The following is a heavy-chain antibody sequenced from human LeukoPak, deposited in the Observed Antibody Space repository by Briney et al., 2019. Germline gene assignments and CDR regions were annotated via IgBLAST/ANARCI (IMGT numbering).Heavy chain of an antibody. V-gene: IGHV4-59*01. CDR3: ASTTRGGRIISI. Sequence: SETLSLTCTVSGGSISSYYWSWIRQPPGKGLEWIGYIYYSGSTNYNPSLKSRVTISLDTSKNQFSLKLSSVTAADTAVYYCASTTRGGRIISIWGPGTMVTVSS. J-gene: IGHJ3*02. CDR1: GGSISSYY. D-gene: IGHD3-16*01. CDR2: IYYSGST.